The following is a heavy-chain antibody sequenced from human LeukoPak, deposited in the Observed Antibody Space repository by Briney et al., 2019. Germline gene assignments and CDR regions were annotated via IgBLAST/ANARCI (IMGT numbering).Heavy chain of an antibody. D-gene: IGHD2-15*01. V-gene: IGHV1-2*02. Sequence: ASLWVSSKASRYTSTGYTMHSVCHTPRQGLEWRGWITTKIGGTNTTQKLQGRVSMTRDTSISTAYMELSRLRSDDTAVYYCARPVVAARWYGFDPWGQGTLVTVSS. CDR2: ITTKIGGT. CDR1: RYTSTGYT. J-gene: IGHJ5*02. CDR3: ARPVVAARWYGFDP.